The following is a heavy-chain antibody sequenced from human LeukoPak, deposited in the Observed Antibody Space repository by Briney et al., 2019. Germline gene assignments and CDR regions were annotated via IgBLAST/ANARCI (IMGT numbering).Heavy chain of an antibody. CDR1: GFTFSSYS. V-gene: IGHV3-21*01. D-gene: IGHD3-10*01. CDR3: ARLFDGSGSYPLDWYFDL. Sequence: AGGSLRLSCAASGFTFSSYSMNWVRQAPGKGLEGVSSISSSSSYIYYADSVKGRFTISRDNAKKSLYMQMNSLRAEDTAVYSCARLFDGSGSYPLDWYFDLWGRGTLVTVSS. J-gene: IGHJ2*01. CDR2: ISSSSSYI.